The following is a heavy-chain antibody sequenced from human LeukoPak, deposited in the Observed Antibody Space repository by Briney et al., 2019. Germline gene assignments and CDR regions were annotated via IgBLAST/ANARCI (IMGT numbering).Heavy chain of an antibody. J-gene: IGHJ5*02. CDR3: ARQGRWASSSGWFDP. CDR2: IYPGDSDT. CDR1: GYSFTSYW. V-gene: IGHV5-51*01. D-gene: IGHD6-19*01. Sequence: GESLKISCKGSGYSFTSYWIGWVRQTPGKGLEWMGIIYPGDSDTRYSPSFQGQVTISADKSISTAYLQWSSLKASDTAMYYCARQGRWASSSGWFDPWGQGTLVTVSS.